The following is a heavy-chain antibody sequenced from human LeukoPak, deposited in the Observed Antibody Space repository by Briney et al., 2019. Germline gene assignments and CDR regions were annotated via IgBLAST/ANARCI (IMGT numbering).Heavy chain of an antibody. V-gene: IGHV3-23*01. CDR3: AKDFTPDGIWDIDY. Sequence: GGSLRLSCAASGFTFSSYSMNWVRQAPGKGLEWVSGIYGGGSGSTFYAESVKGRFTISRDNSKNTLYLQMNSLRDEDTAIYYCAKDFTPDGIWDIDYWGRGTLITVSS. CDR2: IYGGGSGST. D-gene: IGHD1-14*01. J-gene: IGHJ4*02. CDR1: GFTFSSYS.